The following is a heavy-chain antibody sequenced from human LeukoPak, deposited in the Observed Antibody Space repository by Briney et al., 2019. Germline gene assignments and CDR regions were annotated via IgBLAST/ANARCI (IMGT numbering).Heavy chain of an antibody. V-gene: IGHV3-23*01. D-gene: IGHD3-22*01. CDR1: RFTFSSYA. Sequence: PGGSLRLSCAASRFTFSSYAMSWVRQAPGKGLEWVSSISGSGGSTYYADSVKGRFTISRDNSKKPLYLQMNSLRAEDTAVYYCAKSSYYDSSGFYREYYFDYWGQGTLVTVSS. CDR2: ISGSGGST. CDR3: AKSSYYDSSGFYREYYFDY. J-gene: IGHJ4*02.